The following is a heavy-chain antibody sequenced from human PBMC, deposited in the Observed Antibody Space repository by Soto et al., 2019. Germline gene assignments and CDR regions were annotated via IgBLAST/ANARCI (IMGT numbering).Heavy chain of an antibody. Sequence: QVQVVQSGAEVKKPGSSVKVSCMASGGTFSSYTITWVRQAPGQGLEWLGRIIPIFGVTNYAQKFQDRLTMSADRPTTTAYMELSSLTSADTAVYYCVRDWESTTQTWGFGDSWGQGTLVTVSS. CDR2: IIPIFGVT. V-gene: IGHV1-69*04. CDR3: VRDWESTTQTWGFGDS. D-gene: IGHD3-10*01. CDR1: GGTFSSYT. J-gene: IGHJ4*02.